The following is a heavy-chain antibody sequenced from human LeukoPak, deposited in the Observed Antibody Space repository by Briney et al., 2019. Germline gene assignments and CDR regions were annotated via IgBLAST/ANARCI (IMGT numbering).Heavy chain of an antibody. D-gene: IGHD2-8*01. J-gene: IGHJ4*02. CDR1: GFTFSSYG. CDR3: ARGLNRYCTNGVCYRDKYYFDY. CDR2: IWYDGSNK. Sequence: GGSLRLSCAASGFTFSSYGMHWVRQAPGKGLEWVAVIWYDGSNKYYADSVKGRFTISRSNSKNTLYLQMNSLRAEDTAVYYCARGLNRYCTNGVCYRDKYYFDYWGQGTLVTVSS. V-gene: IGHV3-33*01.